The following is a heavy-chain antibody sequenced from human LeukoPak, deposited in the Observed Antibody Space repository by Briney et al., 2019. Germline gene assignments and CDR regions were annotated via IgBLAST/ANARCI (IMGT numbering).Heavy chain of an antibody. CDR3: ARAGPTVTDFDY. CDR2: INAGNGNT. J-gene: IGHJ4*02. Sequence: ASVTVSCKASGYTFTSYAMHWVRQAPGQRLEWMGWINAGNGNTKYSQKFQGRVTITRDTSASTAYMELSSLRSEDTAVYYCARAGPTVTDFDYWGQGTLVTVSS. D-gene: IGHD4-17*01. V-gene: IGHV1-3*01. CDR1: GYTFTSYA.